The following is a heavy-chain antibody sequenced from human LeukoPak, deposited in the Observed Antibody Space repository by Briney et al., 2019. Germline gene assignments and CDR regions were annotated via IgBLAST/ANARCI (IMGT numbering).Heavy chain of an antibody. Sequence: TGGSLRLSCPASGFTFSSYAMSWVRQASGKGLEWVSAISGSGGSTYYADSVKGRFTISRDNSKNTLYLQMNSLRAEDTAVYYCAKSGYSYGRGNYWGQGTLVTVSS. CDR2: ISGSGGST. V-gene: IGHV3-23*01. J-gene: IGHJ4*02. CDR1: GFTFSSYA. D-gene: IGHD5-18*01. CDR3: AKSGYSYGRGNY.